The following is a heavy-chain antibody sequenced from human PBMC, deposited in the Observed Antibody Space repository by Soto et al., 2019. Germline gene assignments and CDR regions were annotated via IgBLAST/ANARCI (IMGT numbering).Heavy chain of an antibody. CDR3: ATVATHSSTWVDP. D-gene: IGHD6-6*01. Sequence: EVHLVESGGGLVQPGGSLRLSCAASGFTFSTYWMHWVRQAPGKGLVWVSRINADGTTTTYADSVKGRFTISRDNAKNTLYLQMNSLRAEDTAVYFCATVATHSSTWVDPWGQGTLVTISS. J-gene: IGHJ5*02. V-gene: IGHV3-74*01. CDR1: GFTFSTYW. CDR2: INADGTTT.